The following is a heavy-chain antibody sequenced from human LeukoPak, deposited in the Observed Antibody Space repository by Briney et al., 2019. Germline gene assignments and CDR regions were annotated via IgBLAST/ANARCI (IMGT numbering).Heavy chain of an antibody. V-gene: IGHV3-30-3*01. CDR3: ARDVYPLYSSGWYDY. CDR1: GFTFSSYA. J-gene: IGHJ4*02. Sequence: PGGSPRLSCAASGFTFSSYAMHWVRQAPGKGLEWVAVISYDGSNKYYADSVKGRFTISRDNSKNTLYLQMNSLRAEDTAVYYCARDVYPLYSSGWYDYWGQGTLVTVSS. CDR2: ISYDGSNK. D-gene: IGHD6-19*01.